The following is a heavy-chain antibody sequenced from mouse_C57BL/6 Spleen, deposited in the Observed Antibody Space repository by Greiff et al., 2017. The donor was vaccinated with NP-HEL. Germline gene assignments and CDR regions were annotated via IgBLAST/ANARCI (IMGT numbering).Heavy chain of an antibody. CDR3: ARRDYYFDY. Sequence: QVQLQQSGAELVRPGSSVKLSCKASGYTFTSYWMDWVKQRPGQGLEWIGNIYPSDSETHYNQKFKDKATLTVDKSSNTAYMQLSSLTSDDSAVYYCARRDYYFDYWGQGTTLTVSS. J-gene: IGHJ2*01. CDR1: GYTFTSYW. V-gene: IGHV1-61*01. CDR2: IYPSDSET.